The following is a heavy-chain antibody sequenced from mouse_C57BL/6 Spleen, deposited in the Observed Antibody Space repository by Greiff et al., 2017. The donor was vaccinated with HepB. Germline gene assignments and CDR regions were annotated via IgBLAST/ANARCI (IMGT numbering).Heavy chain of an antibody. Sequence: VQLQQSGPGLVKPSQSLSLTCSVTGYSITSGYYWNWIRQFPGNKLEWMGYISYDGSNNYNPSLKNRISITRDTSKNQFFLKLNSVTTEDTATYYCARGNWDVGDYFDYWGQGTTLTVSS. V-gene: IGHV3-6*01. CDR3: ARGNWDVGDYFDY. CDR1: GYSITSGYY. D-gene: IGHD4-1*01. CDR2: ISYDGSN. J-gene: IGHJ2*01.